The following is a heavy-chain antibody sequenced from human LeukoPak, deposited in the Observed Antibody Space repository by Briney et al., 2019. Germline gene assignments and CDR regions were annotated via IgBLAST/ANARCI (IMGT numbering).Heavy chain of an antibody. CDR3: ARSPYYGSESYTYFDY. CDR2: IYPGDSDT. J-gene: IGHJ4*02. CDR1: GYSFTSYW. D-gene: IGHD3-10*01. V-gene: IGHV5-51*01. Sequence: GESLKISCKGSGYSFTSYWIGWVRQMPGKGLEWVGIIYPGDSDTRYSPSFQGQVTISADKSISTAYLQWSSLKASDTAMYYCARSPYYGSESYTYFDYWGQGTLVTVSS.